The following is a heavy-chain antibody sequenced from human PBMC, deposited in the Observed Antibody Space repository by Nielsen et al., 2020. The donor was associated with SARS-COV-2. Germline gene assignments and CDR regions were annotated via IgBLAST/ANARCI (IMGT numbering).Heavy chain of an antibody. V-gene: IGHV3-7*01. J-gene: IGHJ4*02. Sequence: VCQAPGKGLEWVANIKQDGSEKYYVDSVKGRFTISRDNAKNSLYLQMNSLRAEDTAVYYCARRPRRYCSSTSCYTVSHYFDYWGQGTLVTVSS. CDR2: IKQDGSEK. D-gene: IGHD2-2*02. CDR3: ARRPRRYCSSTSCYTVSHYFDY.